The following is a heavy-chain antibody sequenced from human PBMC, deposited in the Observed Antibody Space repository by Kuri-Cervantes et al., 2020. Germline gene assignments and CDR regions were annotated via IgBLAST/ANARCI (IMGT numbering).Heavy chain of an antibody. V-gene: IGHV4-59*01. CDR1: GGSINSYY. Sequence: SETLSLTCTVSGGSINSYYWNWIRQPPGKGLEWIGYISYSGSTTYNPSLKSRVTISVDTSKNQFSLKLSSVTAADTAVYYCARGLGYSYGPDSWGQGTLVTVSS. J-gene: IGHJ4*02. CDR2: ISYSGST. CDR3: ARGLGYSYGPDS. D-gene: IGHD5-18*01.